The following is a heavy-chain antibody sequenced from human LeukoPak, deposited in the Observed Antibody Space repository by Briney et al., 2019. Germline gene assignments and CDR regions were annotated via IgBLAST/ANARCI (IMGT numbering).Heavy chain of an antibody. D-gene: IGHD3-10*01. J-gene: IGHJ3*02. CDR2: IRRKANSYAT. CDR3: TRRSPYYYGSGDAFDI. CDR1: GFTFSGSA. Sequence: GGSLKLSCAASGFTFSGSAMHWVREASGKGLEWVGRIRRKANSYATAYAASVKGRFTISRDDSKNTAYLQMNSLKTEDTAVYYCTRRSPYYYGSGDAFDIWGQGTMVTVSS. V-gene: IGHV3-73*01.